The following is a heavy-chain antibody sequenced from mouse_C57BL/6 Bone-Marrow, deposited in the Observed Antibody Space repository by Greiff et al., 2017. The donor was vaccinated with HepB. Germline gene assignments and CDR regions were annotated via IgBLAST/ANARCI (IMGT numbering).Heavy chain of an antibody. CDR2: ISNGGGST. CDR1: GFTFSDYY. J-gene: IGHJ2*01. Sequence: EVHLVESGGGLVQPGGSLKLSCAASGFTFSDYYMYWVRQTPEKRLEWVAYISNGGGSTYYPDTVKGRFTISRDNAKNTLYLQMSRLKSEDTAMYYCARHGNYVNYFDYWGQGTTLTVSS. CDR3: ARHGNYVNYFDY. V-gene: IGHV5-12*01. D-gene: IGHD2-1*01.